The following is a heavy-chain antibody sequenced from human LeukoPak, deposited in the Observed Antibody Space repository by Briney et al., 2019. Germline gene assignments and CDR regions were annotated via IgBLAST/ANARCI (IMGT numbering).Heavy chain of an antibody. V-gene: IGHV4-39*01. Sequence: SETLSLTCTVSGVSISSSSYYWGWIRQPPGKGLEWIGSIYYSGSAYYNPSLKSRVTISVDTSKNQFSLKLSSVTAADTAVYYCARHSYFDYWGQGTLVTVSS. CDR3: ARHSYFDY. CDR1: GVSISSSSYY. J-gene: IGHJ4*02. CDR2: IYYSGSA.